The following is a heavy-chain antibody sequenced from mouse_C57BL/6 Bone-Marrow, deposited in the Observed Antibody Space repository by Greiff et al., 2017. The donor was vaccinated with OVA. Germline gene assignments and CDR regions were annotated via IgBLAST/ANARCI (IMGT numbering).Heavy chain of an antibody. V-gene: IGHV1-64*01. CDR3: ASQLFYYYAMDY. D-gene: IGHD4-1*02. CDR2: IHPNSGST. Sequence: QVQLQQPGAELVKPGASVKLSCKAYGYTFTSYWMHWVKQRPGQGLEWIGMIHPNSGSTNYNEKFKSKATLTVDKSSSTAYMQLSSLTSEDSAVYYCASQLFYYYAMDYRGQGTSVTVSS. J-gene: IGHJ4*01. CDR1: GYTFTSYW.